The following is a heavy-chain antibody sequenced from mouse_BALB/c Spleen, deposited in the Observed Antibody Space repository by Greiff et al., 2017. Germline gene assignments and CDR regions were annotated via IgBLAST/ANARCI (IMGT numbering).Heavy chain of an antibody. CDR1: GFTFSSYA. J-gene: IGHJ4*01. CDR3: ARDKGANYYGSSPHAMDY. D-gene: IGHD1-1*01. Sequence: EVKLVESGGGLVKPGGSLKLSCAASGFTFSSYAMSLVRQSPEKRLEWVAEISSGGSYTYYPDTVTGRFTISRDNAKNTLYLEMSSLRSEDTAMYYCARDKGANYYGSSPHAMDYWGQGTSVTVSS. CDR2: ISSGGSYT. V-gene: IGHV5-9-4*01.